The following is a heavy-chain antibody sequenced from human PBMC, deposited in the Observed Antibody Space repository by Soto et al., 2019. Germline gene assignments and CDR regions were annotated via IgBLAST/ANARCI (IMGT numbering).Heavy chain of an antibody. CDR1: GYTFTSYA. D-gene: IGHD3-9*01. CDR3: ARDAGHNVLRYFDWSSDSGFDY. CDR2: INAGNGNT. Sequence: ASVKVSCKASGYTFTSYAMHWVRQAPGQRLEWMGWINAGNGNTKYSQKFQGRVTITRDTSASTAYMELSSLRSEDTAVYYCARDAGHNVLRYFDWSSDSGFDYWGQGTLVTVSS. V-gene: IGHV1-3*01. J-gene: IGHJ4*02.